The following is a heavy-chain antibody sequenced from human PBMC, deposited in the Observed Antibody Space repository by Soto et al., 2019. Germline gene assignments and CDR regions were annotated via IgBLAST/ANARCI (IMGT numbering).Heavy chain of an antibody. D-gene: IGHD1-26*01. CDR1: GDSVSSGDYY. Sequence: PSETLSLTCAVSGDSVSSGDYYWSWIRQPPGKGLEWIGYIYHSGGTNYNPALTSRVTVSLDTSRNQFSLRLNSVTAADTAVYYCATMSPIVGAKKGAFDVCGRGTMVTVSS. V-gene: IGHV4-30-4*01. CDR3: ATMSPIVGAKKGAFDV. J-gene: IGHJ3*01. CDR2: IYHSGGT.